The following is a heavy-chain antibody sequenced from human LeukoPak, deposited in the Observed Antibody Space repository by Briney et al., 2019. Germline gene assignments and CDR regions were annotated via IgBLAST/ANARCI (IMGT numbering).Heavy chain of an antibody. D-gene: IGHD3-22*01. J-gene: IGHJ4*02. CDR3: ARLPVYYDSSGYYYGFDY. CDR2: INHSGST. CDR1: GGSFSGYY. Sequence: SETLSLTCAVYGGSFSGYYWSWIRQPPGKGLEWIGEINHSGSTNYNPSLKSRVTISVDTSKNQFSLKLSSVTAADTAVYYCARLPVYYDSSGYYYGFDYWGQGTLVTVS. V-gene: IGHV4-34*01.